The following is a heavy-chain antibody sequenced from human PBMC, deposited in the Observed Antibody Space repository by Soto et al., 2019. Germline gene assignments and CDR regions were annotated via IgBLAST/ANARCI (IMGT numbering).Heavy chain of an antibody. CDR2: ISYDGSNK. CDR3: ARELAIVGATRAFDI. D-gene: IGHD1-26*01. J-gene: IGHJ3*02. Sequence: QVQLVESGGGVVQPGRSLRLSCAASGFTFSSYAMHWVRQAPGKGLEWVAVISYDGSNKYYADSVKGRFTISRDNSKNTLYLQMNSLRAEDTAVYYCARELAIVGATRAFDIWGQGPMVTVSS. CDR1: GFTFSSYA. V-gene: IGHV3-30-3*01.